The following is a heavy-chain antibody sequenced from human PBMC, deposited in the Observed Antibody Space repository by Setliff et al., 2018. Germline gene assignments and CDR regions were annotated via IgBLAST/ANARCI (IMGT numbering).Heavy chain of an antibody. CDR1: GFSLTTSGTC. Sequence: SGPTLVNPTQTLTLTCTFSGFSLTTSGTCVTWIRQPPGKALEWLARIDWDGDKYYNTSLRTRLTLSKDTSKNQVFLTMTNMDPVDTATYYCARSRYELPHYYFDYWGQGILVTVTS. CDR2: IDWDGDK. J-gene: IGHJ4*02. CDR3: ARSRYELPHYYFDY. V-gene: IGHV2-70*11. D-gene: IGHD1-7*01.